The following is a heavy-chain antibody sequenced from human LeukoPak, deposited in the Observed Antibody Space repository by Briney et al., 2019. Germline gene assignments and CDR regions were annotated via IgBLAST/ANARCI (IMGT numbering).Heavy chain of an antibody. CDR2: IYSGGST. D-gene: IGHD5-24*01. CDR3: ARGGGGDGYNAPGVFNY. CDR1: GFIVSDNY. Sequence: GGSLRLSCAASGFIVSDNYMSWVRQVPGKGLEWVSVIYSGGSTHYADSVRGRFTISRDNSKNTLYLQMNSLRAEDTAVYFCARGGGGDGYNAPGVFNYWGQGTLVTVSS. J-gene: IGHJ4*02. V-gene: IGHV3-53*01.